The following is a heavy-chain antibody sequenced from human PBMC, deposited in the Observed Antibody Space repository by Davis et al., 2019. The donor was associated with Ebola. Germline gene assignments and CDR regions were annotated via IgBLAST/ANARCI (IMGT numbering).Heavy chain of an antibody. V-gene: IGHV3-72*01. CDR1: GFPFSVYF. J-gene: IGHJ4*02. D-gene: IGHD1/OR15-1a*01. Sequence: GESLKISCAASGFPFSVYFMDWVRLTPGKGLEWVGLSRNKENRYNTEYAASVKGRFTISRDELNNLLYLEMNGLRADDTAVYYCVTENWYRFESWGQGTLVTVSS. CDR3: VTENWYRFES. CDR2: SRNKENRYNT.